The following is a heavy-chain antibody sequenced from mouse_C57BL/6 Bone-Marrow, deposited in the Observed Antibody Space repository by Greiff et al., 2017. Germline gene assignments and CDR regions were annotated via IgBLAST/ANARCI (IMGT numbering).Heavy chain of an antibody. CDR1: GYSITSGYY. CDR3: ARDPWGYYFDY. J-gene: IGHJ2*01. V-gene: IGHV3-6*01. CDR2: ISYDGSN. D-gene: IGHD4-1*01. Sequence: EVKLMESGPGLVKPSQSLSLTCSVTGYSITSGYYWNWIRQFPGNKLEWMGYISYDGSNNYNPSLKNRISITRDTSKNQFFLKLNSVTTEDTATYYCARDPWGYYFDYWGKGTTLTVSS.